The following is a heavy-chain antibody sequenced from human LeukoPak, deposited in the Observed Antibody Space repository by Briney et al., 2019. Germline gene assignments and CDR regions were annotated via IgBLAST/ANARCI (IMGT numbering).Heavy chain of an antibody. J-gene: IGHJ6*03. Sequence: GGSLRLSCVGSGFTFSDYPMTWVRQAPGKGLEWVSAISGSRGYTYYADSVRGRFTISRDNSKNTVSLQMNSLRADDTAVYYCARHLPRYYYYYMDVWGKGTTVTVSS. V-gene: IGHV3-23*01. CDR1: GFTFSDYP. CDR2: ISGSRGYT. CDR3: ARHLPRYYYYYMDV.